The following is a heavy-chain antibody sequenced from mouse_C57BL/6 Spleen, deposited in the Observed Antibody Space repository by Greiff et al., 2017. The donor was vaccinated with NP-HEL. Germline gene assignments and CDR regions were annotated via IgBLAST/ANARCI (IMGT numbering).Heavy chain of an antibody. J-gene: IGHJ3*01. Sequence: QVHVKQPGTELVKPGASVKLSCKASGYTFTSYWMHWVKQRPGQGLEWIGNINPSNGGTNYNEKFKSKATLTVDKSSSTAYMQLSSLTSEDSAVYYCAREGGYDYFAYWGQGTLVTVSA. CDR1: GYTFTSYW. V-gene: IGHV1-53*01. CDR2: INPSNGGT. CDR3: AREGGYDYFAY. D-gene: IGHD2-4*01.